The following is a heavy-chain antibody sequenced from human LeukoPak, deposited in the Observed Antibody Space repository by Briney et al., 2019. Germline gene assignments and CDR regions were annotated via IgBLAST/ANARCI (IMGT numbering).Heavy chain of an antibody. V-gene: IGHV1-3*01. D-gene: IGHD1-1*01. CDR1: GYTFTSYA. Sequence: ASVKVSCKASGYTFTSYAIHWVRQAPGQRLEWMGWITAGNGNAKYSQKFQSRVTITRDTSASTAYMELSSLRPEDTAVYYCARDGRRRAFDYWGQGTLVTVSS. J-gene: IGHJ4*02. CDR3: ARDGRRRAFDY. CDR2: ITAGNGNA.